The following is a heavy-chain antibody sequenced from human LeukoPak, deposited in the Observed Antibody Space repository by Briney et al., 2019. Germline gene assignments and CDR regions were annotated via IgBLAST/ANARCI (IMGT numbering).Heavy chain of an antibody. J-gene: IGHJ4*02. CDR3: ARGYYDSSGYQIDY. Sequence: ASVKVSCKASGYTFTGYYMHWVRQAPGQGLEWMGWINPNSGGTNSAQKFQGRVTMTRDTSISTAYMELSSLRSEDTAVYYCARGYYDSSGYQIDYWGQGTLVTVS. D-gene: IGHD3-22*01. CDR1: GYTFTGYY. V-gene: IGHV1-2*02. CDR2: INPNSGGT.